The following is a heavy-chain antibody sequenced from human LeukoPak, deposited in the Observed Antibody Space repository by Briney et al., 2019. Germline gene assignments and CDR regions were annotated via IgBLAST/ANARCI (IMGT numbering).Heavy chain of an antibody. D-gene: IGHD3-16*01. CDR3: AKDSLADIDY. V-gene: IGHV3-30*18. Sequence: QPGGSLRLSCAASGFTFSSYGMHWVRQAPGKGLEWVAVISYDGSNKYYADSVKGRFTISRDNSKNTLYLQMNSLRAEDTAVYYCAKDSLADIDYWGQGTLVTVSS. J-gene: IGHJ4*02. CDR1: GFTFSSYG. CDR2: ISYDGSNK.